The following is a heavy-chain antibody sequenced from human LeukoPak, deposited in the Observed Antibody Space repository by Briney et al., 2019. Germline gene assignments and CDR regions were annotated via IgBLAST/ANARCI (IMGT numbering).Heavy chain of an antibody. D-gene: IGHD3-22*01. J-gene: IGHJ5*02. Sequence: GGSLRLSCAASGFTFSSYGMQWVRQAPGKGLEWVAVMWYDGSNKYYADSVKGRFTISRDNSKNTEYLQMNSLRAEDTAVYYCARGEGADSSGHYHWFDPWGQGTLVTVSS. CDR1: GFTFSSYG. V-gene: IGHV3-33*08. CDR3: ARGEGADSSGHYHWFDP. CDR2: MWYDGSNK.